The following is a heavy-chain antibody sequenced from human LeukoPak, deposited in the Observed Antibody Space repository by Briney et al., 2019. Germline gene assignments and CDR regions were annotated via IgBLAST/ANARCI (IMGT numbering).Heavy chain of an antibody. CDR3: ATVTTRLYYFDY. D-gene: IGHD4-17*01. CDR1: GGTFSSYA. CDR2: IIPIFGTA. J-gene: IGHJ4*02. V-gene: IGHV1-69*01. Sequence: SVKVSCKASGGTFSSYAISWVRQAPGQGLEWMGGIIPIFGTANYAQKFQGRVTITADESTSTAYMELSSLRSEDTAVYYCATVTTRLYYFDYWGQGTLVTVSS.